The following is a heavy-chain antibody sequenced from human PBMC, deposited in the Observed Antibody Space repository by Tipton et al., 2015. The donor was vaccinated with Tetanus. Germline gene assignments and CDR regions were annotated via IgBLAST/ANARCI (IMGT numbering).Heavy chain of an antibody. D-gene: IGHD3-22*01. V-gene: IGHV3-21*01. CDR1: GFTFSDYG. CDR3: ARDQIVEQATRDHDYGVDV. CDR2: ISSGSTYI. Sequence: SLRLSCAASGFTFSDYGMGWVRQAPGKGLEWVSSISSGSTYIYYADSVKGRFTISRDNAKNSLYLLMDSLRAEDTAVYYCARDQIVEQATRDHDYGVDVWGQGTTVTVSS. J-gene: IGHJ6*02.